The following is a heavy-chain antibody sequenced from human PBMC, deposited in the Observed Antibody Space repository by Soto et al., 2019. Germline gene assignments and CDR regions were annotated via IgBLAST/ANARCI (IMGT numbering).Heavy chain of an antibody. V-gene: IGHV3-74*01. D-gene: IGHD7-27*01. CDR3: ASSLLTPFDY. CDR2: INSDGSST. CDR1: GFAFSSYW. J-gene: IGHJ4*02. Sequence: EVQLVESGGGLVQPGGSLRLSCAASGFAFSSYWMHWVRQAPGKGLVWVSRINSDGSSTSYADSVRGRFTISRDNAKNTLYLQLNSLRAEDTAVYYCASSLLTPFDYWGQGTLVTVSS.